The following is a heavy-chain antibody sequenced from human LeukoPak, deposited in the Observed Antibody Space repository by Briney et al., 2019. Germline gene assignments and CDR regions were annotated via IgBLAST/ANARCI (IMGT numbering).Heavy chain of an antibody. CDR1: VLTLSSYW. J-gene: IGHJ4*02. V-gene: IGHV3-74*01. Sequence: GGSLRLSCAASVLTLSSYWMHWVRQALGEGLVWVSRIHRNGSLTNYAESVKGRFTISRDSAKNTLYLQMNSLRAEDTAVYYCARETSTPAQYYLDFWGQGTQVTVSS. CDR3: ARETSTPAQYYLDF. D-gene: IGHD2-2*01. CDR2: IHRNGSLT.